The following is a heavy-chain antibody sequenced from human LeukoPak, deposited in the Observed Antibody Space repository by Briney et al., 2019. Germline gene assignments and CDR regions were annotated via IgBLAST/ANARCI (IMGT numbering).Heavy chain of an antibody. V-gene: IGHV1-3*01. J-gene: IGHJ6*04. CDR3: ARDPLFCSGGSCIPYYYGLDV. D-gene: IGHD2-15*01. CDR1: GYTFTNYV. Sequence: GASVKISCKASGYTFTNYVMHWVRQAPGQRLEWVGWSNGGKGNTKYSQKFQGRVTITRDTSASTAYMELSSLRSEDTAVYYCARDPLFCSGGSCIPYYYGLDVWGKGTTVTVSS. CDR2: SNGGKGNT.